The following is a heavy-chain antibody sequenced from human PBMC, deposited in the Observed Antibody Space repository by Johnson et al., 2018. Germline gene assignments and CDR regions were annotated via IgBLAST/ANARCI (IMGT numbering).Heavy chain of an antibody. CDR1: GFTFSSYG. V-gene: IGHV3-33*01. CDR3: ARSQAVQQ. J-gene: IGHJ1*01. CDR2: IWSDGSNK. Sequence: QVQLVQSGGGVVQPGRSLRLSCAASGFTFSSYGMHWVRQAPGKGLEWVAVIWSDGSNKYYAVTVKGRFTISRDNSKNTLYLQRNNLRAEDTAVYYCARSQAVQQWGQGTLVTVSS.